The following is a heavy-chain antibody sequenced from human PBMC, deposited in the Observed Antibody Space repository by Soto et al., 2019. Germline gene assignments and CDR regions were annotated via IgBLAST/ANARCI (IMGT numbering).Heavy chain of an antibody. CDR1: GGSFSGYY. CDR2: INHSGST. Sequence: PSETLSLTCAVYGGSFSGYYWSWIRQPPGKGLEWIGEINHSGSTNYNPSLKSRVTISVDTSKNQFSLKLSSVTAADTAVYYCARGRTHHTVTYYSYYGMDVWGQGTTVTVSS. J-gene: IGHJ6*02. CDR3: ARGRTHHTVTYYSYYGMDV. V-gene: IGHV4-34*01. D-gene: IGHD4-17*01.